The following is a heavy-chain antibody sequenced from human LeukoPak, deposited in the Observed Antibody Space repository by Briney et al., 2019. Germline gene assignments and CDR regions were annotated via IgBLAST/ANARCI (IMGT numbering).Heavy chain of an antibody. CDR3: ARVPHSVEGSMKAVFIRYFDY. CDR1: GGSISSSSYY. Sequence: ASETLSLTCTVSGGSISSSSYYWGWIRQPPGKGLEWIGSIYYSGSTYYNPSLKNRVTILADTSKNEFSLKLSSVTATDTAVYYCARVPHSVEGSMKAVFIRYFDYWGQGSLVTVSS. V-gene: IGHV4-39*07. D-gene: IGHD3-22*01. J-gene: IGHJ4*02. CDR2: IYYSGST.